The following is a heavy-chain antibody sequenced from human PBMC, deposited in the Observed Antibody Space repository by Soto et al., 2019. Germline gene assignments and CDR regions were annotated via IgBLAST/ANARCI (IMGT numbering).Heavy chain of an antibody. Sequence: PGGSLRLSCAASGFTFSSYAMSWVRQAPGKGLEWVSAISGSGGSTYYADSVKGRFTISRDNSKNTLYLQMNSLRAEDTAVYYCATGRIAVAARAYYFDYWGQATLVTVSS. CDR2: ISGSGGST. V-gene: IGHV3-23*01. CDR1: GFTFSSYA. CDR3: ATGRIAVAARAYYFDY. D-gene: IGHD6-19*01. J-gene: IGHJ4*02.